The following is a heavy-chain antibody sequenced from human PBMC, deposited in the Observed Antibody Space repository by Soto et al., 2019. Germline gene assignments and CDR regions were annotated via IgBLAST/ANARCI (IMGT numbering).Heavy chain of an antibody. D-gene: IGHD6-13*01. CDR3: ARIPGITAAADGD. Sequence: EVQLVESGGGLVQPGRSLRLSCAASGFTFDDYAMHWVRQGRGKGLEWVSSISWNSVNIGYADSVKGRFTISRDNAKNALYLQMNSLRTEDTALYYCARIPGITAAADGDWGQGTLVTVSS. CDR1: GFTFDDYA. CDR2: ISWNSVNI. J-gene: IGHJ4*02. V-gene: IGHV3-9*01.